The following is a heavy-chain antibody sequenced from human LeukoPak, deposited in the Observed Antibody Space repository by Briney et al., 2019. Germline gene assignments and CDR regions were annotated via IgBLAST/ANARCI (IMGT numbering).Heavy chain of an antibody. CDR1: GFTFSDTW. CDR2: IRSDGSDT. Sequence: GGSLRLSCATSGFTFSDTWMHWVRQAPGEGLVWVSRIRSDGSDTRYAESVKGRFTISRDNAKNSLYLQMNSLRAEDTALYYCAKERGYYDSSGYAFDYWGQGTLVTVSS. CDR3: AKERGYYDSSGYAFDY. V-gene: IGHV3-74*01. D-gene: IGHD3-22*01. J-gene: IGHJ4*02.